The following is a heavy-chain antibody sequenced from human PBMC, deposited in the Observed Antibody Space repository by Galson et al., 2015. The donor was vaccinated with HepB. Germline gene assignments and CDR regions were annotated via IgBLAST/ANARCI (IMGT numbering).Heavy chain of an antibody. V-gene: IGHV3-33*01. Sequence: SLRLSCAASGFTFSSHGMHWVRQVPGKGLEWVAVIWSAGNKKYYADSVKGRLTISRDNSKNTLFLQLNSLRVEDTAVYYCVREASGSFDYWGQGTLVTVSS. CDR2: IWSAGNKK. CDR3: VREASGSFDY. CDR1: GFTFSSHG. D-gene: IGHD1-26*01. J-gene: IGHJ4*02.